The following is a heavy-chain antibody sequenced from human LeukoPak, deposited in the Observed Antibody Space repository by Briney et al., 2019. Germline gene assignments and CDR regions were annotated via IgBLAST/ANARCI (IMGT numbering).Heavy chain of an antibody. J-gene: IGHJ3*02. CDR1: GGSISNYY. V-gene: IGHV4-4*07. CDR3: ARGEVLWFGETLNASDI. D-gene: IGHD3-10*01. CDR2: IYTSGST. Sequence: SETLSLTCTVSGGSISNYYWSWIRQPAGKGLEWIGRIYTSGSTNYNPSLKSRVTISVDTSKNQFSLKLSSVTAADMAVYYCARGEVLWFGETLNASDIWGQGTMVTVSS.